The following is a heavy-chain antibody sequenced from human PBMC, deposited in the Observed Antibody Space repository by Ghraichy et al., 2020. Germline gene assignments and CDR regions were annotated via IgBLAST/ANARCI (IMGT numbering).Heavy chain of an antibody. J-gene: IGHJ3*02. CDR1: GFPFDDYA. Sequence: GGSLRLSCAVSGFPFDDYAIHWVRQAPGKGLEWVSGINWNSGSIGYADSVKGRFTISRDNAKNSLYLQMNSLRAEDTALYYCAKTLRRMIVVASDAFDIWAHGTRVTCSS. CDR2: INWNSGSI. D-gene: IGHD3-22*01. CDR3: AKTLRRMIVVASDAFDI. V-gene: IGHV3-9*01.